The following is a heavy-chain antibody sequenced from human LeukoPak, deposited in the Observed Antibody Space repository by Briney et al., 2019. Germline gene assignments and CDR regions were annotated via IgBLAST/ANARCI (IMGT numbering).Heavy chain of an antibody. CDR2: TIPMYGTP. CDR3: ASFRAPYYYDSSAYFWFDL. V-gene: IGHV1-69*13. Sequence: SSVKVSCEASVGTFTSDSISWLRQSPGHDLEWMGGTIPMYGTPNYAQKFQGRLTITADESASTVYMVLRSLRSDDTAVDYCASFRAPYYYDSSAYFWFDLWGQGTLVTVSS. D-gene: IGHD3-22*01. CDR1: VGTFTSDS. J-gene: IGHJ5*02.